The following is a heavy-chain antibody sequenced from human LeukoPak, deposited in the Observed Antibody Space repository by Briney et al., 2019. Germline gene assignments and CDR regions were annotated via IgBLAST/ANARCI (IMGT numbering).Heavy chain of an antibody. V-gene: IGHV1-2*02. CDR2: INPNSGGT. J-gene: IGHJ4*02. CDR3: ARGPWRYSGYDFVPGFDY. D-gene: IGHD5-12*01. CDR1: GYTFTGCY. Sequence: ASVKVSCKASGYTFTGCYMHWVRQAPGQGLEWMGWINPNSGGTNYAQKFQGRVTMTRDTSTSTAYMELSRLRSDDTAVYYCARGPWRYSGYDFVPGFDYWGQGTLVTVSS.